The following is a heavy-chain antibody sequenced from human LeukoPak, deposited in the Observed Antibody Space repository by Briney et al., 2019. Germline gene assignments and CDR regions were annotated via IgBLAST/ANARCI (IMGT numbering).Heavy chain of an antibody. CDR3: ARGKYSSGWLQNDY. CDR2: INPNSGST. Sequence: ASVKVSCKASGYTFTGYYMHWVRQAPGQGLEWMGWINPNSGSTNYAQKFQGRVTMTRDTSISTAYMELSRLRSDDTAVYYCARGKYSSGWLQNDYWGQGTLVTVSS. CDR1: GYTFTGYY. D-gene: IGHD6-19*01. V-gene: IGHV1-2*02. J-gene: IGHJ4*02.